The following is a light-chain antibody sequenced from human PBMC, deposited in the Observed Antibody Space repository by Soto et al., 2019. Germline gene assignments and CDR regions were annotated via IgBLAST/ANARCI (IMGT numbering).Light chain of an antibody. CDR2: GAS. CDR3: QQYNNWPIT. Sequence: EIIMTQSPTTLSVSRGERGTLSCKHSQRIVTTFAWYQHTTGQAPRLFIYGASTRATGIPARFSVSGSGPEFTLTISSLQSEDFAVYYCQQYNNWPITSGQRIRLAIK. J-gene: IGKJ5*01. CDR1: QRIVTT. V-gene: IGKV3-15*01.